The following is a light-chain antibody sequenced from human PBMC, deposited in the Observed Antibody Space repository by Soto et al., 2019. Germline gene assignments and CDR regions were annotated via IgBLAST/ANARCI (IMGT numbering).Light chain of an antibody. J-gene: IGKJ2*01. CDR2: GAS. V-gene: IGKV3-20*01. CDR3: QQYNTSPFT. Sequence: EIVLTQSPGTLSLSPGERATLSCRASQSVSSYLAWYQENPGQAPRLLIYGASSRATGIPDRFSGSGSGTDFTLTISRLEPEDFGLYYCQQYNTSPFTFGQGTKLEIK. CDR1: QSVSSY.